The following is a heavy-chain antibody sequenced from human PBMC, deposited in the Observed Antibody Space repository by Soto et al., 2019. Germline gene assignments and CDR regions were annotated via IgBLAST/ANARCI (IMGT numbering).Heavy chain of an antibody. Sequence: GASVKVSCKASGYTFTSYAISWVRQAPGQWLEWMGWISAYNGNTNYAQKLQGRVTMTTDTSTSTAYMELRSLRSDDTAVYYCARDPSITMVRGVITDYWGQGTLVTVSS. D-gene: IGHD3-10*01. CDR1: GYTFTSYA. V-gene: IGHV1-18*01. CDR3: ARDPSITMVRGVITDY. J-gene: IGHJ4*02. CDR2: ISAYNGNT.